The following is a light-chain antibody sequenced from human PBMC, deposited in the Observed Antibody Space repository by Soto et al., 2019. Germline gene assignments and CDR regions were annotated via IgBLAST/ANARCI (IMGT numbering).Light chain of an antibody. CDR3: QHFGGTTFP. CDR2: GAS. J-gene: IGKJ5*01. CDR1: QSVGSSY. V-gene: IGKV3-20*01. Sequence: ELVLTQPSGTLSLSPGERATLSCSASQSVGSSYIAWYQQRPRQTPSLLIYGASTRATGIPDRFSGSGSGTHFTLTISRLEPGDFAVDYCQHFGGTTFPSGQGTRLEI.